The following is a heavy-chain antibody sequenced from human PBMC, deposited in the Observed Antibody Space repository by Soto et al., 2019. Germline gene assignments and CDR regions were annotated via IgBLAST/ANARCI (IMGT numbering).Heavy chain of an antibody. CDR2: IWYDGSNK. V-gene: IGHV3-33*01. CDR1: GFTFSSYG. J-gene: IGHJ6*02. D-gene: IGHD2-2*01. Sequence: QVQLVESGGGVVQPGRSLRLSCAASGFTFSSYGMHWVRQAPGKGLEGVAVIWYDGSNKYYADSVKGRFTISRDNSKNTLYRQMNSLRAEDTAVYYCARDQGYCSSTSCYRPYGMDFWGQGTTVTVSS. CDR3: ARDQGYCSSTSCYRPYGMDF.